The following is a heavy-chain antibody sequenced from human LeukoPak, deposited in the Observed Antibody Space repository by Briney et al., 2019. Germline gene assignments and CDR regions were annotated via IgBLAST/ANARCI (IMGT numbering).Heavy chain of an antibody. V-gene: IGHV3-15*01. D-gene: IGHD4-23*01. CDR3: TAVEGGGFEF. CDR1: GFTFSNAW. Sequence: PGGSLRLSCAASGFTFSNAWMSWVRQAPANGLEWVGRIQRKIDGGTTDYAVPVTGRFTISRDDSNNTLYLQMNSLKTEDTAVYYCTAVEGGGFEFWGQGTPVTVSS. J-gene: IGHJ4*02. CDR2: IQRKIDGGTT.